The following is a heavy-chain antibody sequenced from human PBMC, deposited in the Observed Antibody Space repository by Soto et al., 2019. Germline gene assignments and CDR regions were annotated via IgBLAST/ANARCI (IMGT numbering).Heavy chain of an antibody. J-gene: IGHJ6*02. CDR1: GDFVSSSRYY. D-gene: IGHD3-22*01. CDR2: IYYTGDT. Sequence: SETLSLTCTVSGDFVSSSRYYWGWIRQPPGKGLEWIGSIYYTGDTFFNPSLKSRVTFSVDPSKNQFSLKLTSLTAADTAVYFCARHKELLLASLSYGLDLWGQGTTVTVS. V-gene: IGHV4-39*01. CDR3: ARHKELLLASLSYGLDL.